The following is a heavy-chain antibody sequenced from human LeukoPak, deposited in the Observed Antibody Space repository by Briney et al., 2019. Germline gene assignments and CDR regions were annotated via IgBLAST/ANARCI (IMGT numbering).Heavy chain of an antibody. CDR3: ARVFNSSGHYYGGGTYYYYYMDV. CDR1: GFTVSRNY. CDR2: IYSGGNT. Sequence: PGGSLRLSCAASGFTVSRNYMSWVRQAPGKGLEWVSVIYSGGNTYYGDSVKGRFTISRDNSENTLYLQMNSLRAEDTAVYYCARVFNSSGHYYGGGTYYYYYMDVWGKGTTVTISS. V-gene: IGHV3-66*01. J-gene: IGHJ6*03. D-gene: IGHD3-22*01.